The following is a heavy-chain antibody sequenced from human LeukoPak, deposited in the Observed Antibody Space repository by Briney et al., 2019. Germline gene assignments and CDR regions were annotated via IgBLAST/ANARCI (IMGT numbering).Heavy chain of an antibody. CDR3: ARKYSGSVDV. J-gene: IGHJ6*04. CDR2: IHDSGRT. D-gene: IGHD6-6*01. V-gene: IGHV4-4*02. Sequence: SGTLSLTCAVSGGSISRNTWWSWARQPPGKGLEWIAEIHDSGRTNYNPALKSRVTISVDRSKNQFSLKLSSVTAADTAVYYCARKYSGSVDVWGKGTTVTVSS. CDR1: GGSISRNTW.